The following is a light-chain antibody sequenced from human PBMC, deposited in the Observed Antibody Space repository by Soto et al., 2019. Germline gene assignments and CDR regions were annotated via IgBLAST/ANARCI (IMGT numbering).Light chain of an antibody. CDR2: EVS. Sequence: QPVLTQPASVSGSPGQSITISCSGASSDIGPYDYVSWYQHHPGRAPKLLIYEVSNRPSGVSYRFSGSKSGNTASLTISGLQAEDEADYYCAAWDDSLSGFWVFGGGTKLTVL. J-gene: IGLJ3*02. CDR3: AAWDDSLSGFWV. CDR1: SSDIGPYDY. V-gene: IGLV2-14*01.